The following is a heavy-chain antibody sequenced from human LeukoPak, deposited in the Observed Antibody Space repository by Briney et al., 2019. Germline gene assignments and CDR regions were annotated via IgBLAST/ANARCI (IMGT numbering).Heavy chain of an antibody. J-gene: IGHJ2*01. CDR1: GGSIRSIDYH. D-gene: IGHD2-8*01. V-gene: IGHV4-39*01. CDR3: ARPRWGCNGPYAWYFDL. Sequence: PSETLSLTCIVSGGSIRSIDYHWGWIRQAPGKGLEFIGNVFHSGSTHYNPSLKTRVSIAVDTSNNQFSLELRSLSAADTAVYFCARPRWGCNGPYAWYFDLWGPGTLVTVSS. CDR2: VFHSGST.